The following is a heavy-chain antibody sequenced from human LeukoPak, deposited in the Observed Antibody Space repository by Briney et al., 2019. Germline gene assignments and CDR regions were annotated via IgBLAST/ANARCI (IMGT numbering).Heavy chain of an antibody. J-gene: IGHJ5*02. CDR2: ISYDGSNK. CDR3: ARDPRRYCSGDSCYRGWFDP. Sequence: PGRSLRLSCAASGFTFSSYAMHWVRQAPGKGLEWVAVISYDGSNKYYADSVKGRFTISRDNSKNTLYLQMNSLRAEDTAVYYCARDPRRYCSGDSCYRGWFDPWGQGTLVTVSS. CDR1: GFTFSSYA. V-gene: IGHV3-30-3*01. D-gene: IGHD2-15*01.